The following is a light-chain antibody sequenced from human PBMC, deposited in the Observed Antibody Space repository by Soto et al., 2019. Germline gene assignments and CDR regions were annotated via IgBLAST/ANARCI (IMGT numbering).Light chain of an antibody. J-gene: IGLJ1*01. CDR2: DVS. Sequence: QSVLTQPRSVSGSPGQSVTISCTGTSSDVGVYNYVSWYQQYPGKAPKIMIYDVSKRPSGVPDRFSGSKSDNTASLTISGLQAEDEADYYCCPYAGSYSFVFGIGPKV. CDR3: CPYAGSYSFV. CDR1: SSDVGVYNY. V-gene: IGLV2-11*01.